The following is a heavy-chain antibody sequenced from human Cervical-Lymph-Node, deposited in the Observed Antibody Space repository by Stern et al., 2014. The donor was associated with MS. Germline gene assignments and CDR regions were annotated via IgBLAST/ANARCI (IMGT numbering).Heavy chain of an antibody. CDR2: AYHTGST. V-gene: IGHV4-4*08. CDR1: GGSITNYY. J-gene: IGHJ4*02. CDR3: AREYYDILTGYYGFDH. D-gene: IGHD3-9*01. Sequence: QVQLQESGPGLVKPSETLSLTCTVSGGSITNYYWSWIRQPPGKGLEWIGYAYHTGSTTYSPSFESRVTISVDTSQNPFSLKLRAVTAADTAVYYCAREYYDILTGYYGFDHWGQGTVVTVSS.